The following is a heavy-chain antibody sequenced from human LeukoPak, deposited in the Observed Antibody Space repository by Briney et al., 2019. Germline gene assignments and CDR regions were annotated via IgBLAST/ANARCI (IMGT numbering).Heavy chain of an antibody. Sequence: SETLSLTCIVSGGSISSSSYYWGWIRQPPGKGLEWIGSIYYSGSTYYNPSLKSRVTISVDTSKNQFSLKLSSVTAADTAVYYCARLEGSYFETSTWGQGTLVTVSS. V-gene: IGHV4-39*01. CDR2: IYYSGST. CDR3: ARLEGSYFETST. D-gene: IGHD3-10*01. J-gene: IGHJ5*02. CDR1: GGSISSSSYY.